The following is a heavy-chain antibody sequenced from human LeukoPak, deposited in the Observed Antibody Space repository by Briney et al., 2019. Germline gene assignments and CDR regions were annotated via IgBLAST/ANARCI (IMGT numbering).Heavy chain of an antibody. CDR1: GFTFRSYW. D-gene: IGHD3-16*01. J-gene: IGHJ4*02. CDR3: VREGGVAAPNYFDY. V-gene: IGHV3-7*01. CDR2: IKQDGSKK. Sequence: GGSLRLSCAASGFTFRSYWMSWVRQAPGKGLEWVANIKQDGSKKYCVDSLEGRFTISRDNGKNSLFLQMNSLRAEDTAVYYCVREGGVAAPNYFDYWGQGTLVTVSS.